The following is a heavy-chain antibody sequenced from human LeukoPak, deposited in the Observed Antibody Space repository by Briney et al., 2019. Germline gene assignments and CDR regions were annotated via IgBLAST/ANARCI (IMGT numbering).Heavy chain of an antibody. Sequence: GGSLRLSCAASGFSFSSYSMNWVRQAPGKGLEWVSSISSSSSYIYYADSVKGRFTISRDNAINSLYLQMNSLRAEDTAVYYCARAHSNYYFDYWGQGTLVTVSS. CDR3: ARAHSNYYFDY. CDR2: ISSSSSYI. V-gene: IGHV3-21*06. J-gene: IGHJ4*02. CDR1: GFSFSSYS. D-gene: IGHD2-15*01.